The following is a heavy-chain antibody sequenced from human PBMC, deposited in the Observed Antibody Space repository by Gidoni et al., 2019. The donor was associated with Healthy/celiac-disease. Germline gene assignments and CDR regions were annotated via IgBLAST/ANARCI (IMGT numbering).Heavy chain of an antibody. Sequence: EVQLVESGGGLVKPGRSLRLSCTASGFTFGDYAMSWFRQAPGKGLEWVGFIRSKAYGGTTEYAASVKGRFTISRDDSKSIAYLQMNSLKTEDTAVYYCTRGAVATIQEGWNVLPFDYWGQGTLVTVSS. D-gene: IGHD5-12*01. J-gene: IGHJ4*02. CDR1: GFTFGDYA. V-gene: IGHV3-49*05. CDR3: TRGAVATIQEGWNVLPFDY. CDR2: IRSKAYGGTT.